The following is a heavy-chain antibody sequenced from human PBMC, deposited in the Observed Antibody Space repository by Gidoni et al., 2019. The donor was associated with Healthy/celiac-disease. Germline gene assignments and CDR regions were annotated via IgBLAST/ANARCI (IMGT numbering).Heavy chain of an antibody. V-gene: IGHV4-34*01. CDR3: ARQPRGYSSSWRPGAFDI. Sequence: QVQLQQWGAGLLKPSETLSLTCAVYGGSFSGYYWGWIRQPPGKGLEWIGEIKHSGSTNYNPSLKSRVTISVDTSKNQFSLKLSSVTAADTAVYYCARQPRGYSSSWRPGAFDIWGQGTMVTVSS. D-gene: IGHD6-13*01. J-gene: IGHJ3*02. CDR2: IKHSGST. CDR1: GGSFSGYY.